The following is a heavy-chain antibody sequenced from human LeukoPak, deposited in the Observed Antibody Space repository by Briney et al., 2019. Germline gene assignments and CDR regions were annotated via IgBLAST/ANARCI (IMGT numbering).Heavy chain of an antibody. CDR1: GGSFSGYY. V-gene: IGHV4-34*01. Sequence: SETLSLTSAVYGGSFSGYYWSWIRQPPGKGLEWIGEINHSGSTNYNPSLKSRVTISVDTSKNQFSLKLSSVTAADTAVYYCASFWGYCSSTSCYMGDYWGQGTLVTVSS. D-gene: IGHD2-2*02. CDR3: ASFWGYCSSTSCYMGDY. CDR2: INHSGST. J-gene: IGHJ4*02.